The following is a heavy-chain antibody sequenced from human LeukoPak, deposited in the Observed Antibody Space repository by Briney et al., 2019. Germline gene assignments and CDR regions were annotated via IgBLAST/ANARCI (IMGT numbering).Heavy chain of an antibody. V-gene: IGHV4-59*01. D-gene: IGHD6-13*01. CDR1: GGSISSYY. CDR3: ARGTIAAAGTVGWFDP. CDR2: IYYSGST. J-gene: IGHJ5*02. Sequence: SETLSLTCTVSGGSISSYYWSRIRQPPGKGLEWIGYIYYSGSTNYNPSLKSRVTISVDTSKNQFSLKLSSVTAADTAVYYCARGTIAAAGTVGWFDPWGQGTLVTVSS.